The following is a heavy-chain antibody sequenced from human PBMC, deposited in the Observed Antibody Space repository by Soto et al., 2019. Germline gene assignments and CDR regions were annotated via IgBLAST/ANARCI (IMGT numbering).Heavy chain of an antibody. V-gene: IGHV1-3*01. CDR3: ARGITLPTPLDY. CDR1: GYTFTSYA. CDR2: INAGNGNT. Sequence: GASVKVSCKASGYTFTSYAMHWVRQAPGQRLEWMGWINAGNGNTKYSQKFQGRVTITRDTSASTTYMELSSLRSEDTAVYYCARGITLPTPLDYWGQGTLVTVSS. J-gene: IGHJ4*02. D-gene: IGHD1-20*01.